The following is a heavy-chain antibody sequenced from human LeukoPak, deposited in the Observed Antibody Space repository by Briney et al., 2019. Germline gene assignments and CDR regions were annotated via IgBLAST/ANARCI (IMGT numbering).Heavy chain of an antibody. CDR3: AGRAPGWFGESVGYYYYYMDV. J-gene: IGHJ6*03. V-gene: IGHV1-69*05. D-gene: IGHD3-10*01. CDR1: EGTFSSYA. Sequence: GASVKVSCKASEGTFSSYAISWVRQAPGQGLEWMGGIIPIFGTANYAQKFQGRVTITTDESTSTAYMELSSLRSEDTAVYYCAGRAPGWFGESVGYYYYYMDVWGKGTTVTVSS. CDR2: IIPIFGTA.